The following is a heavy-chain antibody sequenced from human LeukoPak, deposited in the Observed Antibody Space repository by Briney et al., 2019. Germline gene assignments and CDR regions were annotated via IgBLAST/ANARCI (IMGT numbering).Heavy chain of an antibody. V-gene: IGHV1-69*04. CDR1: GGTFSSYA. D-gene: IGHD3-10*01. CDR2: IIPILGIA. CDR3: ARDRYYYGSGLQRDY. Sequence: SVKVSCKASGGTFSSYAISRVRQAPGQGLEWMGRIIPILGIANYAQKFQGRVTITADKSTSTAYMELSSLRSEDTAVYYCARDRYYYGSGLQRDYWGQGTLVTVSS. J-gene: IGHJ4*02.